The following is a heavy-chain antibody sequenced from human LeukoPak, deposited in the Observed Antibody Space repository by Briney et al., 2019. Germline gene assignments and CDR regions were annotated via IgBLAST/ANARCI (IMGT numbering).Heavy chain of an antibody. CDR3: ARDTPLDY. J-gene: IGHJ4*02. Sequence: PGGSLRLSXAASGFTFDDYAMHWVRQAPGKGLEWVSGISWNSGSIGYADSVEGRFTISRDNAKNSLYLQMNSLRAEDMALYYCARDTPLDYWGQGTLVTVSS. CDR1: GFTFDDYA. CDR2: ISWNSGSI. V-gene: IGHV3-9*03.